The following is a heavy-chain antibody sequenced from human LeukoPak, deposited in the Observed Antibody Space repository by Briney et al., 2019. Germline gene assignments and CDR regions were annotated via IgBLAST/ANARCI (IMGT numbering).Heavy chain of an antibody. CDR2: INPSGGST. V-gene: IGHV1-46*01. D-gene: IGHD6-19*01. J-gene: IGHJ3*02. Sequence: ASVKVSCKASGYTFTSYYMHWVRQAPGQGLEWMGIINPSGGSTSYAQKFQGRVTMTRDMSTSTVYMELSSLRSEDTAVYYCARVAVAGLQAFDIWGQGTMVTVSS. CDR3: ARVAVAGLQAFDI. CDR1: GYTFTSYY.